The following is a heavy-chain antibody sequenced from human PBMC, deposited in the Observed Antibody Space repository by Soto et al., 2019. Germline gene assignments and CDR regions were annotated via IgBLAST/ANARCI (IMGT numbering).Heavy chain of an antibody. CDR3: ARRVGATLIDY. CDR2: IYYSGST. J-gene: IGHJ4*02. V-gene: IGHV4-39*01. CDR1: GGSISSSSYY. Sequence: SETLSLTCTVSGGSISSSSYYWGWIRQPPGKGLEWIGSIYYSGSTYYNPSLKSRVTISVDTSKNQFSLKLSSVTAADTAVYYCARRVGATLIDYWGQGTLVIGSS. D-gene: IGHD1-26*01.